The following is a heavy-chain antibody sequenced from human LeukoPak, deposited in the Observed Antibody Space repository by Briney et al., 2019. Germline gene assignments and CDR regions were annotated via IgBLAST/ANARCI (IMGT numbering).Heavy chain of an antibody. V-gene: IGHV3-66*01. CDR1: GFTVSSNY. D-gene: IGHD3-10*01. J-gene: IGHJ4*02. CDR3: ARGTVTMVDY. CDR2: IYSGGST. Sequence: PGGSLRLSCAASGFTVSSNYMSWVRQAPGRGLEWVSVIYSGGSTYYADSVKGRFTISRDNSKNTLFLQMNSLRAGDTAVYYCARGTVTMVDYWGQGTLVTDSS.